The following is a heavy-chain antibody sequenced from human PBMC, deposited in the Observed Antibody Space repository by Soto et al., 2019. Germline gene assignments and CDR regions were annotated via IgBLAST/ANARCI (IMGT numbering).Heavy chain of an antibody. CDR2: IYTSGTT. CDR1: GGSISGYY. CDR3: AREVAGMVFFDY. D-gene: IGHD6-19*01. J-gene: IGHJ4*02. Sequence: SETLSLTCTVSGGSISGYYWNWIRQSAGKGLEWIGRIYTSGTTNYNPSLKSRVTMSVDTSKNQFSLKLSSMTAADTAVYYCAREVAGMVFFDYWGQGTLVTVSS. V-gene: IGHV4-4*07.